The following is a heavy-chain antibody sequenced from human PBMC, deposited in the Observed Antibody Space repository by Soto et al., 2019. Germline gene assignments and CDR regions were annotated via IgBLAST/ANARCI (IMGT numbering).Heavy chain of an antibody. CDR3: ARDPNDILTGYYPTSGYYFDY. Sequence: GGSLRLSCAASGFTFSSYGMHWVRQAPGKGLEWVAVIWYDGSNKYYADSVKGRFTISRDNSKNTLYLQMNSLRAEDTAVYYCARDPNDILTGYYPTSGYYFDYWGQGTLVTVSS. D-gene: IGHD3-9*01. CDR1: GFTFSSYG. J-gene: IGHJ4*02. V-gene: IGHV3-33*01. CDR2: IWYDGSNK.